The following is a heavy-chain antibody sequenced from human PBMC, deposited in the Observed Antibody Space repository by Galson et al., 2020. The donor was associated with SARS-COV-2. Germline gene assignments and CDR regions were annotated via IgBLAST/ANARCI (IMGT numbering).Heavy chain of an antibody. CDR2: INPTGGST. J-gene: IGHJ4*02. D-gene: IGHD6-6*01. CDR1: GYTFTRYY. Sequence: ASVKVSCKTSGYTFTRYYLHWVRHAPGQGLARMGIINPTGGSTNYAQAFRGRVTMTIDTSTNTVYMELSSLRSEDTAVYYCARGLFSSSADVDYWGQGTLVTVSS. CDR3: ARGLFSSSADVDY. V-gene: IGHV1-46*01.